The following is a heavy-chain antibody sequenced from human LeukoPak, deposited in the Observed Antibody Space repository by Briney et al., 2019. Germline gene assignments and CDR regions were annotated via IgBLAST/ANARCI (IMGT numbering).Heavy chain of an antibody. J-gene: IGHJ4*02. D-gene: IGHD6-13*01. CDR3: AHSPAWGSVAGAADY. CDR1: GFSISTSGVG. Sequence: SGPTLVKPTQTLTLTCTFSGFSISTSGVGVGWLRQAPGKGLEWLKIVYWNDDKRHSPSLNSRLTITKDTSRSQVVLTMTDMDPVDTATYYCAHSPAWGSVAGAADYWGQGTLVTVSS. V-gene: IGHV2-5*01. CDR2: VYWNDDK.